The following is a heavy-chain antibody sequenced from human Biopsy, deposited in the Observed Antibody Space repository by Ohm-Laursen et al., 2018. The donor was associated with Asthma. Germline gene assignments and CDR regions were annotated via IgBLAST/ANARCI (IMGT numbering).Heavy chain of an antibody. V-gene: IGHV4-31*11. CDR3: ARNLPGYTYGPFED. Sequence: SQTLSLTCAVSGASITTSPSYWSWLRLLPGKGLEWIGCIYYSGETFFNPSLENPLFMSLDSSKNQFSLKMTSVTVADTAVYFCARNLPGYTYGPFEDWGQGTLVTVSS. CDR2: IYYSGET. CDR1: GASITTSPSY. D-gene: IGHD5-18*01. J-gene: IGHJ4*02.